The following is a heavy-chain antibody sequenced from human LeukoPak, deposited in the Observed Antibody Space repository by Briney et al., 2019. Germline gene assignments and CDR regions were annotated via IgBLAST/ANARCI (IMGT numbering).Heavy chain of an antibody. J-gene: IGHJ5*02. V-gene: IGHV3-74*01. CDR3: ARDLGQYYDTSDNWFDP. CDR1: GFTFSSHG. Sequence: GGSLRLSCAASGFTFSSHGINWVRQAPGKGLVWVSRINSDGINTSYADSVKGRFTISRDNAKNTLNLQMNSLGAEDTAVYYCARDLGQYYDTSDNWFDPWGQGTLVTVSS. D-gene: IGHD3-22*01. CDR2: INSDGINT.